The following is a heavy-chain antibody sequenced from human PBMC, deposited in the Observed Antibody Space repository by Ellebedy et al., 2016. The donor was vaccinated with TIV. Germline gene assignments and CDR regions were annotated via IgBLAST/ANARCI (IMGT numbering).Heavy chain of an antibody. J-gene: IGHJ5*02. CDR1: GLTVSSNF. CDR2: IYSGGST. V-gene: IGHV3-53*01. Sequence: GGSLRLXXVASGLTVSSNFMNWVRQAPGKGLEWVSVIYSGGSTYYADSVKGRFSISRDNSKNTLYLQINTLRAEDTAVYYCARNRIVVVDRRQRSWLDPWGQGTLVTVSS. D-gene: IGHD2-15*01. CDR3: ARNRIVVVDRRQRSWLDP.